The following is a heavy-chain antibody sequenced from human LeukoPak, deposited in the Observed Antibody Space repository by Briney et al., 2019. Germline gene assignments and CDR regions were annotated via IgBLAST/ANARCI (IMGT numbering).Heavy chain of an antibody. CDR2: ISYDGSNK. D-gene: IGHD1-26*01. V-gene: IGHV3-30*01. J-gene: IGHJ5*02. CDR3: ARDRSLSRRGSDP. CDR1: GFTFSSYA. Sequence: GGSLRLSCAASGFTFSSYAMHWVRQAPGKGLEWVAVISYDGSNKYYADSVKGRFTISRDNSKNTLYLQMNSLRAEDTAVYYCARDRSLSRRGSDPWGQGTLVTVSS.